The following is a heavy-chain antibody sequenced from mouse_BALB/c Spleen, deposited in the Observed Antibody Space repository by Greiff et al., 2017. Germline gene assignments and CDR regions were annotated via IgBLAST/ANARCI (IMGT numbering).Heavy chain of an antibody. J-gene: IGHJ2*01. CDR3: ARQITTVVATYYFDY. V-gene: IGHV1-84*02. CDR2: IYPGSGNT. CDR1: GYTFTDYY. D-gene: IGHD1-1*01. Sequence: VQLQQSGPELVKPGASVKISCKASGYTFTDYYINWVKQKPGQGLEWIGWIYPGSGNTKYNEKFKGKATLTVDTSSSTAYMQLSSLTSEDTAVYFGARQITTVVATYYFDYWGQGTTLTVSS.